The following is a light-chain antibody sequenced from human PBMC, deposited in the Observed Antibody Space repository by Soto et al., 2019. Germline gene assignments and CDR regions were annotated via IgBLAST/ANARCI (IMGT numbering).Light chain of an antibody. CDR1: QSVSTY. CDR3: QQRGNWPLT. J-gene: IGKJ4*01. CDR2: DAS. V-gene: IGKV3-11*01. Sequence: EIVLTQSPGTLSLSSGERATLSCRASQSVSTYLAWYQQKPGQAPRLLIYDASNRATGIPARFSGGGSGTDFTLTISSLEPEDFAVYYCQQRGNWPLTFGGGTKVEIK.